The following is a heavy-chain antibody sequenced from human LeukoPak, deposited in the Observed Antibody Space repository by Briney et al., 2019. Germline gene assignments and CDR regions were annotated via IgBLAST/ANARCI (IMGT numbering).Heavy chain of an antibody. CDR3: GRRTY. V-gene: IGHV4-34*01. CDR1: GGSFSGYY. J-gene: IGHJ4*02. Sequence: SETLSLTCAVYGGSFSGYYWSWIRQPPGKGLEWSGEINHSGSTNYNPSLKSRVTISVDTSKNQFSLKLSSVTAADTAVYYCGRRTYWGQGTLVTVSS. CDR2: INHSGST.